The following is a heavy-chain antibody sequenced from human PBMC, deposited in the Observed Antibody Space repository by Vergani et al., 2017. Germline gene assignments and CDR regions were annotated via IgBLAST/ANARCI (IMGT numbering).Heavy chain of an antibody. D-gene: IGHD6-13*01. CDR2: IYYSGST. V-gene: IGHV4-61*05. Sequence: QLQLQESGPGLVKPSETLSLTCTVSGGSISSSSYYWSWIRQPPGKGLEWIGYIYYSGSTNYNPSLKSRVTISVDTSKNQFSLKLNSVTAADTAVYYCARGSRAEGGSGPDKWGQGTLVTVSS. J-gene: IGHJ4*02. CDR1: GGSISSSSYY. CDR3: ARGSRAEGGSGPDK.